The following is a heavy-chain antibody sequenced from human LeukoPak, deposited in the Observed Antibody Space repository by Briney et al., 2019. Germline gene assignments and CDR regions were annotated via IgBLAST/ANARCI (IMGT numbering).Heavy chain of an antibody. CDR1: GDSITSVGYY. Sequence: SQTLSLTCTVSGDSITSVGYYWNWIRQHPGKGLEWIGSMSYSGTTHYNPSLKSRLTISSDTSKNQFSLKVNPVTAADTAVYYCARDFGASEVRDYWGQGTLVTVSS. D-gene: IGHD3-3*01. CDR3: ARDFGASEVRDY. V-gene: IGHV4-31*03. CDR2: MSYSGTT. J-gene: IGHJ4*02.